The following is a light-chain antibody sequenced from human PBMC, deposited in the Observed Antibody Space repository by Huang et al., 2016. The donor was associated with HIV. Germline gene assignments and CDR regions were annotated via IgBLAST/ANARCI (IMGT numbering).Light chain of an antibody. V-gene: IGKV2-30*01. J-gene: IGKJ1*01. CDR2: QVS. Sequence: VVMTQAPLSLPVTLGQPASIFCKSSPSLLSSDGDPFFNWFQQRPGQCPRRLIYQVSIRDSGVPLRFSGSGSGTLFTLRINPVEAEDVAIYYCMQGTHWPGTFGPGTKMDI. CDR3: MQGTHWPGT. CDR1: PSLLSSDGDPF.